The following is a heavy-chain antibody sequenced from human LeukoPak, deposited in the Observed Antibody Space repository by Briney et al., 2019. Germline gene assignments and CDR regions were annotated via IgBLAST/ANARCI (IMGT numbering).Heavy chain of an antibody. CDR2: ISSDGNST. CDR1: GFTFRNHW. V-gene: IGHV3-74*03. D-gene: IGHD6-6*01. CDR3: ARDQRVTGRPDIDY. Sequence: PGGSLRLSCAASGFTFRNHWMHWVRQTPGKGLVWVSRISSDGNSTTYADSVKGRFTISRDNAKNTLYLQMNNLRAEDTAMYYCARDQRVTGRPDIDYWGQGTLVIVSS. J-gene: IGHJ4*02.